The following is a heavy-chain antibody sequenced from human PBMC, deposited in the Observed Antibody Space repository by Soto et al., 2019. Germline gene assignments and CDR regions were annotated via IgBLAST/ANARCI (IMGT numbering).Heavy chain of an antibody. J-gene: IGHJ4*02. CDR2: IIPILGIA. CDR1: GGTFSSYT. Sequence: QVQLVQSGAEVKKPGSSVKVSCKASGGTFSSYTISWVRQAPGQGLEWMGRIIPILGIANYAQKFQGRVTITPDKSTSTAYMEVSSLRTEDTAVYYCAVEYCWSTSCYREYWGQGTLVTVSS. CDR3: AVEYCWSTSCYREY. V-gene: IGHV1-69*02. D-gene: IGHD2-2*02.